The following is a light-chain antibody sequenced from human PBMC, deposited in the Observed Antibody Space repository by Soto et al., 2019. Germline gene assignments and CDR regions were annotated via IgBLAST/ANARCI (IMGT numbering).Light chain of an antibody. V-gene: IGLV2-14*01. CDR3: SSYTSGSTYV. Sequence: QSVLTQPASVSGSPGQSITISCTGASSDVGGYRYVSWYQQHPGKAPKLMIYEVSNRPSGVSNRFSGSKSGNTASLTISGLQAEDEADYYCSSYTSGSTYVFGTGTKV. CDR2: EVS. J-gene: IGLJ1*01. CDR1: SSDVGGYRY.